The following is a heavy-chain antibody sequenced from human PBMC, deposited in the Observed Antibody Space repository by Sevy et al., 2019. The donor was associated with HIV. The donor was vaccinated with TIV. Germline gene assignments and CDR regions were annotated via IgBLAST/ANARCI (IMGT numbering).Heavy chain of an antibody. V-gene: IGHV3-49*03. J-gene: IGHJ5*02. D-gene: IGHD6-13*01. CDR1: GFTLGDYA. Sequence: GGSLRLSCAASGFTLGDYAMSWFRQAPGKGLEWVGFIRSKAYGGTTEDAASVKGRFTISRDDSKSIAYLQMNSLKTEDTAVYYCTRLCHSSSCQRGFDPWGQGTLVTVSS. CDR2: IRSKAYGGTT. CDR3: TRLCHSSSCQRGFDP.